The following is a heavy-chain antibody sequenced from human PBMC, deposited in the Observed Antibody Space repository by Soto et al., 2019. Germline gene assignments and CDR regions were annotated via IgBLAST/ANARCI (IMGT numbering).Heavy chain of an antibody. D-gene: IGHD2-21*01. Sequence: SETLSLTCSVSGGSITSSYYYWGRIRQPPGKGLEWVGTIYYSGNTYYHPSLRSRVTISVDTSKNQFSLKLSPVTAADTAMYYCASGLWQYYFDFWGQGTLVTVSS. J-gene: IGHJ4*02. CDR3: ASGLWQYYFDF. CDR2: IYYSGNT. CDR1: GGSITSSYYY. V-gene: IGHV4-39*01.